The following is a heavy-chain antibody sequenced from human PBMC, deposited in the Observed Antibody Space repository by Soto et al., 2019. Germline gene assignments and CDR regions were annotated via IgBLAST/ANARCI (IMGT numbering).Heavy chain of an antibody. CDR3: ARGRVITVGGLVPSDAFDL. V-gene: IGHV3-21*01. Sequence: EVQLVASGGGLVKPGGSLRLSCAASGFTFSSYSMNWVRQAPGKGLEWVSSISSSSSIFIYYADSVKGRLTISRDNAKRSLFLQMNSLRAEDTAVYYCARGRVITVGGLVPSDAFDLWGQGTMVTVSS. D-gene: IGHD3-16*01. CDR2: ISSSSSIFI. J-gene: IGHJ3*01. CDR1: GFTFSSYS.